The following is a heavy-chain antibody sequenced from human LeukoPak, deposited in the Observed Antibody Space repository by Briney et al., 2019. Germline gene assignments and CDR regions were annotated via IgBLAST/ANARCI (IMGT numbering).Heavy chain of an antibody. CDR1: GFTFSSYW. J-gene: IGHJ4*02. Sequence: AGRCLRLSRTASGFTFSSYWMHWVRQVPGKWLVWVSRIKSDGSSTTYADSVKGRFTITRDNAKNTLYLQMSSRRAEDTAVYYCARSTYSGSSYDYWGQGTLVTVSS. CDR2: IKSDGSST. D-gene: IGHD1-26*01. CDR3: ARSTYSGSSYDY. V-gene: IGHV3-74*01.